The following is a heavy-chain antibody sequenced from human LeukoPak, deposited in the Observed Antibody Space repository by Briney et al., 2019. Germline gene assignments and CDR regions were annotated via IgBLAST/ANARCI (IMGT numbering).Heavy chain of an antibody. CDR1: GGSFSGYY. D-gene: IGHD1-26*01. CDR2: INHSGST. Sequence: SETLSLTCAVYGGSFSGYYWSWIPQPPGKGLDWIGEINHSGSTNYNPSLKSQVTISVDTCKNQFSLKLSSVTAADTAVYYCARWEGGSYYDFDYWGQGTLVTVSS. J-gene: IGHJ4*02. CDR3: ARWEGGSYYDFDY. V-gene: IGHV4-34*01.